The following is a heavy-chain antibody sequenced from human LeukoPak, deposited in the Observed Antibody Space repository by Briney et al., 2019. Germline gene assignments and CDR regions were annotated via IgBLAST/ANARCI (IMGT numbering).Heavy chain of an antibody. CDR1: GFTFSSYA. D-gene: IGHD6-13*01. CDR2: ISSNGGST. Sequence: GGSLRLSCAASGFTFSSYAMHWVRQAPGKGLEYVSAISSNGGSTYYANSVKGRFTISRDNSKNTLYLQMGSLRAEDMTVYYCASGSRGIAAYWGQGTLVTVSS. CDR3: ASGSRGIAAY. J-gene: IGHJ4*02. V-gene: IGHV3-64*01.